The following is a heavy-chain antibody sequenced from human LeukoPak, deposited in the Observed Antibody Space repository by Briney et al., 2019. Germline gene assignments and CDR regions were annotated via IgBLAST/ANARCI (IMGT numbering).Heavy chain of an antibody. Sequence: PSETLSLTCAVYGGSFSGYYWSWIRQPPGKVLEWVGYIYSSGSTNYNPSLKSRVTISVATSKNQFSLKVSSVTAADTAVYYCARHFYGSGSYRAYGLDVWGQGTTVTVSS. CDR3: ARHFYGSGSYRAYGLDV. CDR1: GGSFSGYY. CDR2: IYSSGST. V-gene: IGHV4-59*08. D-gene: IGHD3-10*01. J-gene: IGHJ6*02.